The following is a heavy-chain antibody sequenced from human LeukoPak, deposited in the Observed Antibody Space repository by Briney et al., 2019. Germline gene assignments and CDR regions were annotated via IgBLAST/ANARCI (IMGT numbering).Heavy chain of an antibody. CDR1: GFTFSSYS. J-gene: IGHJ6*03. D-gene: IGHD5-24*01. V-gene: IGHV3-21*04. Sequence: GGSLRLSCAASGFTFSSYSMNWVRQAPGKGLEWVSSISSSSSYIYYADSVKGRFTISRDNAKNSLYLQMNSLRAEDTAVFYCASSVGYNKAGYYYYLDFWGEGTTVTVSS. CDR2: ISSSSSYI. CDR3: ASSVGYNKAGYYYYLDF.